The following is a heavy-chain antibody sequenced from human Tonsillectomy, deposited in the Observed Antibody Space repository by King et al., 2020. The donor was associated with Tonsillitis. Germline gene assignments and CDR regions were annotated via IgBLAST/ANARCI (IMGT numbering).Heavy chain of an antibody. Sequence: VQLVQSGAEVKKPGESLRISCKASGYRFSNYWISWMRQMPGKGLEWMGTIDPSASLATYNPSFEGHVTISVDTSITTAYLQFSSRKAPDSAMYYCAGLAPGGEAVGWWSWFDSWGQGTLVAVSS. V-gene: IGHV5-10-1*03. CDR1: GYRFSNYW. CDR2: IDPSASLA. J-gene: IGHJ5*01. D-gene: IGHD2-15*01. CDR3: AGLAPGGEAVGWWSWFDS.